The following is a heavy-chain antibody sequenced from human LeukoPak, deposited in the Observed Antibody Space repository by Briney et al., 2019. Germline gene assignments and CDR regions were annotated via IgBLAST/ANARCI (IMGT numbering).Heavy chain of an antibody. D-gene: IGHD3-10*01. J-gene: IGHJ4*02. CDR2: INWNGGST. V-gene: IGHV3-20*04. Sequence: GGSLRLSCAASGFTFDDYGMSWVRQAPGKGLEWVAGINWNGGSTGYADSVKGRFTISRDNAKNSLYLQMNSLRAEDTALYYCARSQRERLLWFGEEEYYFDYWGQGTLVTVSS. CDR3: ARSQRERLLWFGEEEYYFDY. CDR1: GFTFDDYG.